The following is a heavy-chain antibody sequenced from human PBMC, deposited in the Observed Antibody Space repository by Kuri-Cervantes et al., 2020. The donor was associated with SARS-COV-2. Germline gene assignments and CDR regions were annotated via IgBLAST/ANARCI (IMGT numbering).Heavy chain of an antibody. Sequence: ASVKVSCKASGYTFTDYYIHWVRQAPGQGLEWMGWINPNSGGTNSAQKFQGWVIMTRDTSISTAYMELSRLRCDDTAVYYCARGSSWGYFWGTYRGGWDTFDIWGQGTMVTVSS. J-gene: IGHJ3*02. D-gene: IGHD3-16*02. CDR2: INPNSGGT. CDR1: GYTFTDYY. V-gene: IGHV1-2*04. CDR3: ARGSSWGYFWGTYRGGWDTFDI.